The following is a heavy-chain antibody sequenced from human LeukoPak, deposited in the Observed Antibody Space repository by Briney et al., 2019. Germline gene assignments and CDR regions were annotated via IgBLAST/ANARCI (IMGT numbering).Heavy chain of an antibody. Sequence: SQTLSLTCAISGDSVSTNSVAWNWIRQSPSRGLEWLGRTSYRSKWYNDYAVSVKSRITITPDTSKNQFSLQLSSVTAADTAVYYCARVVGATPLIDYWGQGTLVTVSS. D-gene: IGHD1-26*01. CDR1: GDSVSTNSVA. CDR2: TSYRSKWYN. J-gene: IGHJ4*02. CDR3: ARVVGATPLIDY. V-gene: IGHV6-1*01.